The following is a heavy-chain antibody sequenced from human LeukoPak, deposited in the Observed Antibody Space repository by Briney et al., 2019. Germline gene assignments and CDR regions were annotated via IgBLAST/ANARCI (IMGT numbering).Heavy chain of an antibody. J-gene: IGHJ4*02. CDR3: AREEVGSSSSAGGYFDY. CDR1: GGSISSGGYY. Sequence: PSQTLSLTCTVSGGSISSGGYYWSWIRQHPGKGLVWFRYIYYSGSTYYNPSLKGRVTISVDTSKNQFSLKLSSVTAADTAVYYCAREEVGSSSSAGGYFDYWGQGTLVTVSS. D-gene: IGHD6-6*01. CDR2: IYYSGST. V-gene: IGHV4-31*03.